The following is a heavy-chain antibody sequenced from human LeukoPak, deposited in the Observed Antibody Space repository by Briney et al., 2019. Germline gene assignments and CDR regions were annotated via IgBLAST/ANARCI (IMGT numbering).Heavy chain of an antibody. CDR3: ARTFFDFWSAYSYYYMNV. J-gene: IGHJ6*03. CDR1: GFTVSSNY. Sequence: PGGSLRLSCAASGFTVSSNYMSWFRQAPGKGLEWVAVISYDGSDKYYADSVKGRFTISRDNSKNTLYLQVNSLRAEDTVVYYCARTFFDFWSAYSYYYMNVWGEGTTVTVSS. D-gene: IGHD3-3*01. V-gene: IGHV3-30*01. CDR2: ISYDGSDK.